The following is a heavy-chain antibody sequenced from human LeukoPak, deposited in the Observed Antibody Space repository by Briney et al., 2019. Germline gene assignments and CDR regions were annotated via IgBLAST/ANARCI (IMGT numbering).Heavy chain of an antibody. CDR3: ARVYYSNSYDYWYFDL. D-gene: IGHD6-13*01. V-gene: IGHV4-61*01. CDR1: GGSISSSSYY. J-gene: IGHJ2*01. Sequence: PSETLSLTCTVSGGSISSSSYYWSWIRQPPGKGLEWIGYIYHSGSTNYNPSLKSRVTISVDTSQNQFSLKLSSVTAADTAVYYCARVYYSNSYDYWYFDLWGRGTLVTVSS. CDR2: IYHSGST.